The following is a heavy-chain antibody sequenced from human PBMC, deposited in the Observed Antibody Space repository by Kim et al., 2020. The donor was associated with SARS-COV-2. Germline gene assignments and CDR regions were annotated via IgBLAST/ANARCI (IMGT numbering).Heavy chain of an antibody. V-gene: IGHV3-66*02. Sequence: GGSLRLSCAVSGLTVTSDYMSWVRQAPGEGLEWVSVIYRGGNTYYADSVKGRFTISRDNSKNTLYLQMDSLRAEDTAVYYCARGGGAYCGGDCQRTLDILGPGTMVVVSS. CDR1: GLTVTSDY. CDR2: IYRGGNT. D-gene: IGHD2-21*02. CDR3: ARGGGAYCGGDCQRTLDI. J-gene: IGHJ3*02.